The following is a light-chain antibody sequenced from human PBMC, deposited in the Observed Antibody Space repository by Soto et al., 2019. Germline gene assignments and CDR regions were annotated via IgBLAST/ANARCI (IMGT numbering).Light chain of an antibody. CDR3: CSYAGSSTSWV. V-gene: IGLV2-23*01. CDR1: SSDVGSYNL. CDR2: EGS. Sequence: QSALTQPASVSGSPGQSITISCTGTSSDVGSYNLVSWYQQHPGKAPKLMIYEGSKRPSGVSNRFSGSKSGNTASLTISGLPAEDAADYYCCSYAGSSTSWVFGGGTTLTVL. J-gene: IGLJ3*02.